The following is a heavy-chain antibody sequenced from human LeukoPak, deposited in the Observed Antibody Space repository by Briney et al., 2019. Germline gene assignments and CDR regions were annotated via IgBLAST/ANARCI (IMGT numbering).Heavy chain of an antibody. Sequence: GGSLKISCKGSGYSFTSYWIGWVRQMPGKGLEWMGIIYPGDSDTRYSPSFQGQVTISADKSISTAYLQWSSLKASDTAMYYCARQGYYGSGSYYTDAFDIWGQGTMVTVSS. CDR3: ARQGYYGSGSYYTDAFDI. J-gene: IGHJ3*02. CDR1: GYSFTSYW. D-gene: IGHD3-10*01. V-gene: IGHV5-51*01. CDR2: IYPGDSDT.